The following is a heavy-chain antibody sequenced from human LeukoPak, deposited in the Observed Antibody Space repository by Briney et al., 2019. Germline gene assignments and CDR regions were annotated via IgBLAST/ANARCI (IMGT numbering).Heavy chain of an antibody. V-gene: IGHV3-30-3*01. Sequence: PGGSLRLSCAASGFTFSSYAMHWVRQAPGKGLEWVAVISYDGSNRYYADSVKGRFTISRDNSKNTLYLQMNSLRAEDTAVYYCARDPRIVGATRGVYFDYWGQGTLVTVSS. CDR3: ARDPRIVGATRGVYFDY. J-gene: IGHJ4*02. CDR1: GFTFSSYA. CDR2: ISYDGSNR. D-gene: IGHD1-26*01.